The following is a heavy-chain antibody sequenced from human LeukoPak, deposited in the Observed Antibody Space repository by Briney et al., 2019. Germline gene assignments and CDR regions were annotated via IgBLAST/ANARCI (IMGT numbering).Heavy chain of an antibody. V-gene: IGHV3-11*01. CDR2: VSSGGSTI. D-gene: IGHD1-26*01. J-gene: IGHJ3*02. CDR1: GFTLSAYY. CDR3: ARDQWELRQSTFDI. Sequence: GGSLRLSCAASGFTLSAYYMSWIRQAPGQGLEWVSYVSSGGSTIHYADSVKGRFAISRDNAKNSLYLEMNSLRVEDTAVYYCARDQWELRQSTFDIWGQGTMVTVSS.